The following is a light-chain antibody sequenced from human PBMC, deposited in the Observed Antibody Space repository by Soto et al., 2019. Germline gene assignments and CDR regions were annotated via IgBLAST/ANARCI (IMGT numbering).Light chain of an antibody. CDR2: GSN. CDR1: NSNIKTNT. CDR3: AAWDDSLNGPV. V-gene: IGLV1-44*01. J-gene: IGLJ2*01. Sequence: QSVLTQPPSASGTPGQRVTIPCSGSNSNIKTNTVNWYQQFPGAAPKVVIYGSNQRPSGVPDRFSGSRSGTSASLAIHGLQSEDEADYHCAAWDDSLNGPVFGGGTKLTVL.